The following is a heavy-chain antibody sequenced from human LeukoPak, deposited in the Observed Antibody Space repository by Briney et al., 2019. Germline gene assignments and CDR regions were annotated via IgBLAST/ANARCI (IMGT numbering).Heavy chain of an antibody. CDR2: IYYSGST. CDR1: GGSISSYY. CDR3: ARVRWGGVFDC. D-gene: IGHD7-27*01. J-gene: IGHJ4*02. V-gene: IGHV4-59*01. Sequence: KPSETLSLTCTVSGGSISSYYWSWIRQPPGKGLEWIGYIYYSGSTNYNPSLKSRVTTSVDTSKNQFSLKLSSVTAADTAVYYCARVRWGGVFDCWGQGTLVTVSS.